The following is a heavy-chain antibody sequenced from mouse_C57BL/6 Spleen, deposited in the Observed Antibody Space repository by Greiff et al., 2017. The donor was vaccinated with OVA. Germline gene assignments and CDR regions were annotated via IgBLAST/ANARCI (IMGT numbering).Heavy chain of an antibody. J-gene: IGHJ2*01. CDR3: ARSPPDLAFDY. CDR1: GYTFTSYW. Sequence: QVQLQQPGAELVRPGTSVKLSCKASGYTFTSYWMHWVKQRPGQGLEWIGVIDPSDSYTNYNQKFKGKATLTVDTSSSTAYMQLSSLTSEDSAVYYCARSPPDLAFDYWGQGTTLTVSS. V-gene: IGHV1-59*01. CDR2: IDPSDSYT.